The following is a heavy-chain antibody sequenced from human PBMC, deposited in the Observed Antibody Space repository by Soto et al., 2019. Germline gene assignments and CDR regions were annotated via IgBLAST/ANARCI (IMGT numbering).Heavy chain of an antibody. Sequence: EVQLVESGGGLVQPGGSLRLSCSAFGFTFSSYSMNWVRQAPGKGLEWVSYISSGSVTMYYADSVKGRFTISRDNAKDSLYLQMNSLRDEDTAVYYCARTNVDTAMADDCWGQGTLVTVSS. CDR2: ISSGSVTM. J-gene: IGHJ4*02. D-gene: IGHD5-18*01. CDR3: ARTNVDTAMADDC. CDR1: GFTFSSYS. V-gene: IGHV3-48*02.